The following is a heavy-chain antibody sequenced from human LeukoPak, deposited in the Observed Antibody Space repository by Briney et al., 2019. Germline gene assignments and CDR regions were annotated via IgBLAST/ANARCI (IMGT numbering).Heavy chain of an antibody. V-gene: IGHV3-72*01. CDR2: IRNRANSYTT. CDR3: ARGSTVAKAFDV. Sequence: GGSLRLSCAASGVNFSGHYMDWVRQAPGKGLEWVGRIRNRANSYTTEYAASVKGRFTISRDDSKNSVYLQMNRLRPEDTAVYYCARGSTVAKAFDVWGQGTMVTVSS. J-gene: IGHJ3*01. CDR1: GVNFSGHY. D-gene: IGHD4-23*01.